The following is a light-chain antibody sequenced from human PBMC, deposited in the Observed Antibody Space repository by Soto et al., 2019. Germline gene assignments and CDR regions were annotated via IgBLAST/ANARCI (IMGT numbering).Light chain of an antibody. CDR1: SGSVSTSYY. Sequence: QTVVTQEPSFSVSPGGTVTLTCGSNSGSVSTSYYPSWYQQTPGQAPRTLIYNTNTRSSGVPDRFSGSILGNKAALTITGAQADDESDYYCVLFMGNGILFGGGTQLTVL. CDR3: VLFMGNGIL. V-gene: IGLV8-61*01. J-gene: IGLJ2*01. CDR2: NTN.